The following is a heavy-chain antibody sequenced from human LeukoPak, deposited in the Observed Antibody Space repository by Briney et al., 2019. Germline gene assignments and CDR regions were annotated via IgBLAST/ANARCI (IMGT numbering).Heavy chain of an antibody. CDR2: LRFDGTNK. CDR3: ARKGVIAVAAFDY. Sequence: GSLRLSCAASGFTFSNFGMHWVRQAPGKGLEWVAFLRFDGTNKYYADSVKGRFTISRDNSKNTLYVQMNSLTAEDTAVYYCARKGVIAVAAFDYWGQGTLVTVSS. J-gene: IGHJ4*02. V-gene: IGHV3-30*02. CDR1: GFTFSNFG. D-gene: IGHD6-19*01.